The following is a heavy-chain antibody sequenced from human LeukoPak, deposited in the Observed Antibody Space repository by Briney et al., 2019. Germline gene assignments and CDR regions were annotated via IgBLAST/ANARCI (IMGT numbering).Heavy chain of an antibody. V-gene: IGHV4-39*07. J-gene: IGHJ4*02. D-gene: IGHD2-15*01. CDR3: AREFTSVVFDY. CDR2: IYYSGST. CDR1: GGSISSSSYY. Sequence: SETLSLTCTVSGGSISSSSYYWGWIRQPPGKGLEWIGSIYYSGSTYYNPSLKSRVTISVDTSKNQFSLKLSSVTAADTAVYYCAREFTSVVFDYWGQGTLVTVSS.